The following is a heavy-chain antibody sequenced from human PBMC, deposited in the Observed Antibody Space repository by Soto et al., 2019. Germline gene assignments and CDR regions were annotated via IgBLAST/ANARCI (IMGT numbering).Heavy chain of an antibody. CDR1: GFTFDDYG. V-gene: IGHV3-20*01. D-gene: IGHD4-17*01. CDR2: INWNGGST. CDR3: ARDGPYGDSDAFDI. J-gene: IGHJ3*02. Sequence: EVQLVESGGGVVRPGGSLRLSCAASGFTFDDYGMSWVRQAPGKGLEWVSGINWNGGSTGYADSLKGRFTISRDNDKNSLYLQMNSLRAEDTVLDHCARDGPYGDSDAFDIWGQGTMVTVSS.